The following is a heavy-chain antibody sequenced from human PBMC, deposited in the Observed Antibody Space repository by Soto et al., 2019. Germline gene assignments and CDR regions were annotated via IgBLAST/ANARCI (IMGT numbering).Heavy chain of an antibody. CDR2: IYYSGST. CDR1: GGSISSGGYY. V-gene: IGHV4-31*03. D-gene: IGHD3-22*01. J-gene: IGHJ6*02. CDR3: ARSEYYYDSSGYRMDV. Sequence: SETLSLTCTVSGGSISSGGYYWSWIRQHPGKGLEWIGYIYYSGSTYYNPSLKSRVTISVDTSKNQFSLKLSSVTAADTAVYYCARSEYYYDSSGYRMDVWGQGTTVTVSS.